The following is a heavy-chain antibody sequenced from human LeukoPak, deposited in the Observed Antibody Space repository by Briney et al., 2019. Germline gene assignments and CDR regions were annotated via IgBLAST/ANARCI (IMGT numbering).Heavy chain of an antibody. CDR3: ARDLRIYDSSGYYAFDI. CDR2: LYNRGST. CDR1: GGSINNYY. J-gene: IGHJ3*02. V-gene: IGHV4-59*01. Sequence: SETLSLTCTVSGGSINNYYWSWIRQPPGKGLEWIGYLYNRGSTNYSPSLKSRVTISGDTSKSQFSLKLTSVTAADTAVYYCARDLRIYDSSGYYAFDIWGQGTMVTVSS. D-gene: IGHD3-22*01.